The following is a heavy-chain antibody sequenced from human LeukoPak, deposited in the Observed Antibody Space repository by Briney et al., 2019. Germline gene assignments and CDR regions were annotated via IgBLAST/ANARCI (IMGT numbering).Heavy chain of an antibody. D-gene: IGHD2-2*01. CDR1: GFTFSSYA. J-gene: IGHJ4*02. CDR3: VRGYCSSISCYGDY. Sequence: PGGSLRLSCSASGFTFSSYAMHWVRQAPGKGLEYVSAISSNGGSTYYADSVKGRFTISRDNSKNTLYLQMSSLRAEDTAVYYCVRGYCSSISCYGDYWGQGTLVTVSS. V-gene: IGHV3-64D*09. CDR2: ISSNGGST.